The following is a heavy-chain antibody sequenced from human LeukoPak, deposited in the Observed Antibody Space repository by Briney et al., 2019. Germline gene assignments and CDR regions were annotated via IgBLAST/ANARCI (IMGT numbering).Heavy chain of an antibody. V-gene: IGHV4-34*10. D-gene: IGHD3-9*01. J-gene: IGHJ4*02. Sequence: SETLSLTCAVYGGSFSGYYWSWIRQPPGQGLVWIRNLYHSGTTYYNPSLKSLVAMSVDTHKNQFYLKLSAVTAADTAVYCCARQGPRRLRYFGGLPHDHLVDYWGQGTLVTVSS. CDR2: LYHSGTT. CDR3: ARQGPRRLRYFGGLPHDHLVDY. CDR1: GGSFSGYY.